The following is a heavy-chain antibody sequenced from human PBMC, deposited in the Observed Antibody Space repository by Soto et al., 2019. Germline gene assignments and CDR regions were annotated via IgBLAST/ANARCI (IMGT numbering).Heavy chain of an antibody. V-gene: IGHV4-30-4*01. Sequence: PSETLSLTCTVSGGSISSGDYYWSWIRQPPGKGLEWIGYIYYSGSTYYNPSLKSRVTISVDTSKNQFSLKLSSVTAADTAVYYCARVMRYFDPRAFDIWGQGTMVTVSS. CDR1: GGSISSGDYY. J-gene: IGHJ3*02. D-gene: IGHD3-9*01. CDR3: ARVMRYFDPRAFDI. CDR2: IYYSGST.